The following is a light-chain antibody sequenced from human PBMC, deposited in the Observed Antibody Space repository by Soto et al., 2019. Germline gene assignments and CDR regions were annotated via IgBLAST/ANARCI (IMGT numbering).Light chain of an antibody. V-gene: IGLV2-14*03. CDR2: DVT. CDR3: TSYTTSSPYLV. J-gene: IGLJ3*02. CDR1: SSDVGGYNY. Sequence: QSVLTQPASVSGSPGQSITISCTGTSSDVGGYNYVSWYQHHPGKAPKLMIYDVTNRPSWVSNRFSGSKSGNTASLTISGLQAEDEADYYCTSYTTSSPYLVFGGGTKVTVL.